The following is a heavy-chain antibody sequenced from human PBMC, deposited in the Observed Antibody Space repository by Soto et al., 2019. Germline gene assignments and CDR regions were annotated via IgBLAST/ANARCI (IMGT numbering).Heavy chain of an antibody. D-gene: IGHD3-10*01. CDR2: INHSGST. Sequence: SETLSLTCAVYGGSFSGYYWTWIRQPPGTGLEWIGEINHSGSTNYNPSLKSRVTISVDTSKNQFSLKLSSVTAADTAVYYCARQYYFGSGSYYNRPLDFWGQGTLVTVS. J-gene: IGHJ4*02. CDR3: ARQYYFGSGSYYNRPLDF. CDR1: GGSFSGYY. V-gene: IGHV4-34*01.